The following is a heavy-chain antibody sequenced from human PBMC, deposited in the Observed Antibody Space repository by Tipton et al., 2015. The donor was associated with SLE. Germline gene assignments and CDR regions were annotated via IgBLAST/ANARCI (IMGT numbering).Heavy chain of an antibody. CDR1: GGSISSYY. D-gene: IGHD4/OR15-4a*01. J-gene: IGHJ4*02. Sequence: TLSLTCTVSGGSISSYYWSWIRQPPGKGLEWIGYIYYSGSTNYNPSLKSRVTISVDTSKNQFSLKLSSVTAADTAVYYCARPEALTGFDYWGQGTLVTVSS. CDR3: ARPEALTGFDY. V-gene: IGHV4-59*08. CDR2: IYYSGST.